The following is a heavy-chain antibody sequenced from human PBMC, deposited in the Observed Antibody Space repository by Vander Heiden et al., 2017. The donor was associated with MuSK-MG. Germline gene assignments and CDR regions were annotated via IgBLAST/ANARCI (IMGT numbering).Heavy chain of an antibody. CDR1: GLTFSSYS. CDR3: ARGARGTIDY. Sequence: EVQLVESGGGLVKPGGSLRLSCAASGLTFSSYSMNWVRQAPGKGLEWVSSISSSSSYIYYADSVKGRFTISRDNAKNSLYLQMNSLRAEDTAVYYCARGARGTIDYWGQGTLVTVSS. D-gene: IGHD3-16*01. J-gene: IGHJ4*02. V-gene: IGHV3-21*01. CDR2: ISSSSSYI.